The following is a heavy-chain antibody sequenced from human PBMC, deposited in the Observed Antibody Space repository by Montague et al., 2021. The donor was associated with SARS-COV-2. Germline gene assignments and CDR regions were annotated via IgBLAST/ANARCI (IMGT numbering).Heavy chain of an antibody. V-gene: IGHV4-30-4*08. CDR3: ARDRGLGVAENFDC. D-gene: IGHD3-10*01. CDR2: IRLSGDS. CDR1: GDAITSGDYY. Sequence: TLSLTCTVSGDAITSGDYYWTWVRQSPGKGLEWIGYIRLSGDSHYNPSLKGRVSISVDTTKNQLSLKLNSVTAADTAVYYCARDRGLGVAENFDCWGQGTLVTVSS. J-gene: IGHJ4*02.